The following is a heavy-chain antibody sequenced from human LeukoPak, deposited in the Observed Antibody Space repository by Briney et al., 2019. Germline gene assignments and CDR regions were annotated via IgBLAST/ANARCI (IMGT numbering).Heavy chain of an antibody. CDR3: AKDREWELLGGDAFDV. V-gene: IGHV3-9*01. CDR1: GFTFDDYA. J-gene: IGHJ3*01. Sequence: GGSLRLSRAASGFTFDDYAMHWVRQAPGQGLEWVAGLSWNSHNINYADSVKGRFTISRDNANYSLYLQMDSLRPEDTALYYCAKDREWELLGGDAFDVWGQGTVVTVSS. D-gene: IGHD1-26*01. CDR2: LSWNSHNI.